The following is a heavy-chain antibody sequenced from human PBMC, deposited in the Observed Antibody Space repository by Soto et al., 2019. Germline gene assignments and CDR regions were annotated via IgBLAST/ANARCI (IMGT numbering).Heavy chain of an antibody. CDR2: ISGSGGST. V-gene: IGHV3-23*01. CDR1: GFTFSSYA. J-gene: IGHJ4*02. Sequence: EVQLLESGGGLVQPGGSLRLSCAASGFTFSSYAMRWVRQAPGKGLEWVSAISGSGGSTYYADSVKGRFTISRDNSKNTLYLKMNSLRAEDTAVYYCARRGSGSSYDYWGQGTLVTVSS. CDR3: ARRGSGSSYDY. D-gene: IGHD1-26*01.